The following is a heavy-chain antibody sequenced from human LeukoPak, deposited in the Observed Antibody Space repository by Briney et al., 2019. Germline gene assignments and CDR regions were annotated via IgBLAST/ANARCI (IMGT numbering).Heavy chain of an antibody. CDR2: IYYSGST. Sequence: SETLSLTCTVSGVSISSYYWSWIRQPPGKGLEWIGYIYYSGSTKSNPSLKSRVTISVDTFKNQFSLKLTSVTTADTAVYYCARGRVVAEAYDYWGQGTLVTVSS. J-gene: IGHJ4*02. V-gene: IGHV4-59*01. CDR1: GVSISSYY. D-gene: IGHD2-15*01. CDR3: ARGRVVAEAYDY.